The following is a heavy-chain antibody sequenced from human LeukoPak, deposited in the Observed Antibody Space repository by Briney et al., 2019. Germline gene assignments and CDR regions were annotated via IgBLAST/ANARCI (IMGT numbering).Heavy chain of an antibody. D-gene: IGHD5-12*01. V-gene: IGHV1-18*01. CDR1: GYTFTGYG. J-gene: IGHJ4*02. CDR2: SNAGNANP. Sequence: ASVKVSCKASGYTFTGYGISWVRQAPGQRLEWMGDSNAGNANPRYSPKFQGRVTITRDTSENTVYMELTSLKSDDTAIYYCARESADYQDYFENWGQGTQVTV. CDR3: ARESADYQDYFEN.